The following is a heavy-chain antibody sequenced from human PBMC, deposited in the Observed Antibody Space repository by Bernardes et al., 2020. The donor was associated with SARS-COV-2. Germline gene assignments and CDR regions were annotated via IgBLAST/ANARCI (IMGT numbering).Heavy chain of an antibody. J-gene: IGHJ4*02. CDR3: ARGGPHSSGWLWYY. CDR1: GGSISSYY. Sequence: SETLSLTCTVSGGSISSYYWSWIRQPPGKGLEWIGYIYYSGSTNYNPSLKSRVTISVDTSKNQFSLKLSSVTAADTAVYYCARGGPHSSGWLWYYWGQGRLDNVS. CDR2: IYYSGST. D-gene: IGHD6-19*01. V-gene: IGHV4-59*01.